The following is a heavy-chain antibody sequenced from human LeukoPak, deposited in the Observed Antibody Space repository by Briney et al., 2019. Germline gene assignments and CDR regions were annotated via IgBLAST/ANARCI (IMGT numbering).Heavy chain of an antibody. CDR3: AKGPPHTLLRITMVRGVIPFYYDY. CDR1: GFTVSSYG. Sequence: GGSLRLSCAASGFTVSSYGMTWVRLAPGKGLEWVSAISGSGGSTYYADSVKGRFTISRDNSKNTLYLQMNSLRAEDTAVYYCAKGPPHTLLRITMVRGVIPFYYDYWGQGTLVTVSS. J-gene: IGHJ4*02. V-gene: IGHV3-23*01. CDR2: ISGSGGST. D-gene: IGHD3-10*01.